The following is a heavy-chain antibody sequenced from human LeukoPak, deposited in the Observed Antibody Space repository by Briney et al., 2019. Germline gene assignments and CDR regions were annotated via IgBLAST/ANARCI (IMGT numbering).Heavy chain of an antibody. CDR1: GFTDSSNY. V-gene: IGHV3-53*01. D-gene: IGHD3-22*01. CDR3: ARMITLYYDTRVAYFDQ. CDR2: IYGGGRT. J-gene: IGHJ4*02. Sequence: PGGSLRLSCADSGFTDSSNYMSWVRQAPGKGLEWVSVIYGGGRTNYEDSVKGRFTISRDSSKNTVYLQMNSLRAEDTAVYYCARMITLYYDTRVAYFDQWGQGTLVTVSS.